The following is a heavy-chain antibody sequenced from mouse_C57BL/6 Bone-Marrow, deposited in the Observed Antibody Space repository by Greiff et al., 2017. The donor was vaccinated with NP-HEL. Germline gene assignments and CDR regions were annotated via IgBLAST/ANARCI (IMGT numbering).Heavy chain of an antibody. J-gene: IGHJ2*01. V-gene: IGHV1-76*01. D-gene: IGHD2-2*01. CDR2: IYPGSGNT. CDR3: ARPHYGYDGGYFDY. Sequence: QVQLQQSGAELVRPGASVKLSCKASGYTFTDYYINWVKQRPGQGLEWIARIYPGSGNTYYNEKFKGKATLTAEKSSSTAYMQLSSLTSEDSAVYFCARPHYGYDGGYFDYWGQGTTLTVSS. CDR1: GYTFTDYY.